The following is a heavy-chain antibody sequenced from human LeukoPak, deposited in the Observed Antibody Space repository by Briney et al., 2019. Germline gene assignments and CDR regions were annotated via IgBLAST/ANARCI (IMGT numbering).Heavy chain of an antibody. CDR3: ARAHNYDSLTGYYIDP. V-gene: IGHV4-31*03. Sequence: SETLSLTCTVPGGSIRSHENYWSWIRQHPGKGLEWIGCIYHSGSTYYNPSLKSRVTISVDTSRSQFSLKLSSVTAADTAVYYCARAHNYDSLTGYYIDPWGQGTLVTVSS. CDR1: GGSIRSHENY. CDR2: IYHSGST. D-gene: IGHD3-9*01. J-gene: IGHJ5*02.